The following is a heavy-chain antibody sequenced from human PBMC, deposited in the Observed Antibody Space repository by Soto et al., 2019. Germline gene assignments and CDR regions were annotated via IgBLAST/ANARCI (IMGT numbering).Heavy chain of an antibody. CDR2: ISGDGGST. J-gene: IGHJ6*02. CDR3: AKATLYYYGMDV. V-gene: IGHV3-43*02. Sequence: GGSLRLSCAASGFTFDDYAMHWVRQAPGKGLEWVSLISGDGGSTYYADSVKGRFTISRDNSKNSLYLQMNSLRTEDPALYYCAKATLYYYGMDVWGQGTTVTVSS. CDR1: GFTFDDYA.